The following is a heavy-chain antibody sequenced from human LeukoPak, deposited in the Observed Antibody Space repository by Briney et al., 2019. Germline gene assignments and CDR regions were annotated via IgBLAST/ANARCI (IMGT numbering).Heavy chain of an antibody. Sequence: SETLSLTCTVSGGSISSYYWSWIRQPPGKGLEWIGYVYDSGSTNYNPSLKSRVTISVDTSKNQFSLKLSSVTAADTAVYYCARYSLYDYVWGNYRQTCAFDYWGQGTLVTVSS. D-gene: IGHD3-16*02. CDR1: GGSISSYY. CDR3: ARYSLYDYVWGNYRQTCAFDY. CDR2: VYDSGST. V-gene: IGHV4-59*01. J-gene: IGHJ4*02.